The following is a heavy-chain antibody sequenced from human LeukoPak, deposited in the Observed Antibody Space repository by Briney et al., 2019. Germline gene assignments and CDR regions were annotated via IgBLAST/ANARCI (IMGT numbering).Heavy chain of an antibody. CDR2: IIPIFGTA. V-gene: IGHV1-69*05. CDR3: AVPGIAAAGTQLDYYYYMDV. Sequence: ASVKVSCKASGGTFSSYAISWVRQAPGQGLEWMGRIIPIFGTANYAQKFQGRVTITTDESTSTAYMELSSLRSEDTAVYYCAVPGIAAAGTQLDYYYYMDVWGKGTTVTVSS. J-gene: IGHJ6*03. CDR1: GGTFSSYA. D-gene: IGHD6-13*01.